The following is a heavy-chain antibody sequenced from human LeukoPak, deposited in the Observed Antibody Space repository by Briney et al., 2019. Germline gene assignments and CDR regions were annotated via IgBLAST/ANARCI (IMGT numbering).Heavy chain of an antibody. CDR3: AKVGTTANHYFDY. CDR2: IRYDGTNN. CDR1: GFTFNSYG. V-gene: IGHV3-30*02. D-gene: IGHD1-7*01. Sequence: GGSLRLSCAASGFTFNSYGMHWVRQAPGKGLEWVASIRYDGTNNYYADSVKGRFTISRDNSKNTLYLQMNSLRAEDTAVYYCAKVGTTANHYFDYWGQGALVTVSS. J-gene: IGHJ4*02.